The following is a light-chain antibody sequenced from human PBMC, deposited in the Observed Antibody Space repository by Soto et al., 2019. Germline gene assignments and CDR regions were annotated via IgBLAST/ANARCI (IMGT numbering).Light chain of an antibody. J-gene: IGLJ2*01. CDR2: LEGSGSY. CDR3: ETWDTNVVV. V-gene: IGLV4-60*02. CDR1: SGHSTYI. Sequence: QTVVTQSSSASASLGSSGKLTCTLSSGHSTYIIAWHQQQPGKAPRYLMKLEGSGSYNKGSGIPDRFSGSSSGADRYLTISNLRFEDEADYYCETWDTNVVVFGGGTKLTVL.